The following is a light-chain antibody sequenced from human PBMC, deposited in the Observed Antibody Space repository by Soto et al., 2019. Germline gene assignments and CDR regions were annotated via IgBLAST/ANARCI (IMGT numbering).Light chain of an antibody. V-gene: IGKV3-15*01. CDR1: QSVSSY. CDR3: QQYNKWQPIT. Sequence: EIVMTQSPATLSVSPGERATLSCRASQSVSSYLAWYQQKPGQAPRLLIYGASTRATGIPARFSGRRSGTEFTLTISSLQSEDFAGYYCQQYNKWQPITFGIGTRVEIK. CDR2: GAS. J-gene: IGKJ5*01.